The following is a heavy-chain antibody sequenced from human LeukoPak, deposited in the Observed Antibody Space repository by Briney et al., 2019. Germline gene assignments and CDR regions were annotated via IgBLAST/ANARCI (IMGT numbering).Heavy chain of an antibody. CDR2: IKEDGSEK. CDR1: GFTFSNHW. Sequence: GGSLRLSCAPSGFTFSNHWMSWVRQAPGQGLEWVAKIKEDGSEKYYVDSVKGRFTISRDNAKNSVFLQMNSLRAEDTAVYYCARSLDYGGHCFFDYWGQGTLVTVSS. D-gene: IGHD4-23*01. J-gene: IGHJ4*02. V-gene: IGHV3-7*01. CDR3: ARSLDYGGHCFFDY.